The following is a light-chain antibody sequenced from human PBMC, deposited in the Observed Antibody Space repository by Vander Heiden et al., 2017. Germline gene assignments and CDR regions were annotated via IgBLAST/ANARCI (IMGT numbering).Light chain of an antibody. Sequence: DIVLTQSPASVAVCLGERATINGKSRRGVLHTSINRNYLAWYQQKPGQPPKLLIYWASTRVLGVPERFSGGGSGTDFTLTISNLQAEDVAVYFCQQYYTTPRYTFGQGTRLEI. V-gene: IGKV4-1*01. CDR2: WAS. CDR3: QQYYTTPRYT. J-gene: IGKJ2*01. CDR1: RGVLHTSINRNY.